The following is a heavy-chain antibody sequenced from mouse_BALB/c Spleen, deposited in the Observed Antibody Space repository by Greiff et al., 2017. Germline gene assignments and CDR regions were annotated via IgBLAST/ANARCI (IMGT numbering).Heavy chain of an antibody. V-gene: IGHV5-17*02. Sequence: EVKLMESGGGLVQPGGSRKLSCAASGFTFSSFGMHWVRQAPEKGLEWVAYISSGSSTIYYADTVKGRFTISRDNPKNTLFLQMTSLRSEDTAMYYCARQSYGYDDYAMDYWGQGTSVTVSS. J-gene: IGHJ4*01. D-gene: IGHD2-2*01. CDR1: GFTFSSFG. CDR3: ARQSYGYDDYAMDY. CDR2: ISSGSSTI.